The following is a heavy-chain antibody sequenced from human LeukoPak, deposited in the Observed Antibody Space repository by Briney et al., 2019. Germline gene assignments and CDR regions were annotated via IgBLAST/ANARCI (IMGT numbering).Heavy chain of an antibody. J-gene: IGHJ6*02. Sequence: PGRSLRLSCAASGFTFSSYGMHWVRQAPGKGLEWVAVIWYDGSNKYYADSVKGRFTISRDNSKNALYLQMNSLRAEDTAVYYCARGGFEQSVFDYYYGMDVWGQGTTVTVSS. CDR2: IWYDGSNK. D-gene: IGHD5-12*01. CDR3: ARGGFEQSVFDYYYGMDV. CDR1: GFTFSSYG. V-gene: IGHV3-33*08.